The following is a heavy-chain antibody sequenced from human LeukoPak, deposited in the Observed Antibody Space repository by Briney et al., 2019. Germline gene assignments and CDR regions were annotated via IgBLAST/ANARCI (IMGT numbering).Heavy chain of an antibody. CDR3: ASFYDSSGYYYGDDAFDI. Sequence: SVKVSCKASGGTFSSYAISWVRQAPGQGLEWMGRIIPILGIANYAQKFQGRVTITADKSTSTAYMELSSLRSEDTAVYYCASFYDSSGYYYGDDAFDIWGQGTMVTVSS. CDR1: GGTFSSYA. J-gene: IGHJ3*02. CDR2: IIPILGIA. V-gene: IGHV1-69*04. D-gene: IGHD3-22*01.